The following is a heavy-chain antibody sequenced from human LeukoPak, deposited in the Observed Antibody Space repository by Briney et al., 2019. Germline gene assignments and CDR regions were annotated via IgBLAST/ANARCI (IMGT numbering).Heavy chain of an antibody. J-gene: IGHJ5*02. V-gene: IGHV3-7*01. Sequence: GGSLRLSCAASGFTFSNYWLTWVRQAPGQGLEWVANIKQDGSEKHYVDSVKGRFTISRDNAKNSLYLQMNSLRAEDTAVYFCARERVVSDHNWFDPWGQGTLVTVSS. CDR2: IKQDGSEK. CDR1: GFTFSNYW. D-gene: IGHD6-25*01. CDR3: ARERVVSDHNWFDP.